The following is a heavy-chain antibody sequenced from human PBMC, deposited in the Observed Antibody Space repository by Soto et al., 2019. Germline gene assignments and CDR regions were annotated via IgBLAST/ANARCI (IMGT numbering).Heavy chain of an antibody. V-gene: IGHV3-23*01. Sequence: GGSLRLSCAASGFTFSSYAMSWVRQAPGKGLEWVSAISGSGGSTYYADSVKGRFTISRDNSKNTLYLQMNSLRAEDTAVYYCAKFLDLGELSLSLFDYWGQGTLVTVSS. D-gene: IGHD3-16*02. CDR1: GFTFSSYA. CDR3: AKFLDLGELSLSLFDY. J-gene: IGHJ4*02. CDR2: ISGSGGST.